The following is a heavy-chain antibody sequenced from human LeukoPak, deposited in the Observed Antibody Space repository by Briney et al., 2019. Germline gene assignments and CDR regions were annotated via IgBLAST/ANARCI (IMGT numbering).Heavy chain of an antibody. D-gene: IGHD3-10*01. CDR3: ARGYLGVRGVGNWFDP. J-gene: IGHJ5*02. Sequence: ASVKVSCRASGYTFTGYYTHWVRQAPGQGLEWMGWINSNSGGASYAQKFQGRVTMTRDTSISTAYMELSSLRSDDTAVYYCARGYLGVRGVGNWFDPWGQGTLVTVSS. CDR1: GYTFTGYY. V-gene: IGHV1-2*02. CDR2: INSNSGGA.